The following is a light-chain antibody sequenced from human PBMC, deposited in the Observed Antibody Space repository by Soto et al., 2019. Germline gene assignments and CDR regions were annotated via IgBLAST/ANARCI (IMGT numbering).Light chain of an antibody. CDR2: GAS. J-gene: IGKJ2*01. CDR3: QQYGSSPLYS. Sequence: EMVLTQSPGTLSLSPGERATLSSRASQSGSSSYLAWDQQKPGQAPRLLIYGASSTATGIPDGFSGSGSGTDFTLTISRHEPQDFARYYCQQYGSSPLYSFGQGTKLEIK. V-gene: IGKV3-20*01. CDR1: QSGSSSY.